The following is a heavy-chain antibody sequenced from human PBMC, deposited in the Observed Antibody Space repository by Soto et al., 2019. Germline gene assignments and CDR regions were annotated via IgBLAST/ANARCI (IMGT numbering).Heavy chain of an antibody. CDR2: ISGSGGST. CDR1: GFTFSSYG. Sequence: PGGSLRLSCAASGFTFSSYGMHWVRQAPGKGLEWVSAISGSGGSTYYADSVKGRFTISRDNSKNTLYLQMNSLRAEDTAVYYCAKARFLEWLRSDYYYYGMDVWGQGTTVTVSS. D-gene: IGHD3-3*01. V-gene: IGHV3-23*01. CDR3: AKARFLEWLRSDYYYYGMDV. J-gene: IGHJ6*02.